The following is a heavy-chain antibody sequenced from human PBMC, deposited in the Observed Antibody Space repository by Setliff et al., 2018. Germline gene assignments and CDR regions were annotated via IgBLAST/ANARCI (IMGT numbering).Heavy chain of an antibody. J-gene: IGHJ5*02. CDR1: GGSFSGYY. D-gene: IGHD3-3*01. CDR2: INHSGST. V-gene: IGHV4-34*01. CDR3: ARRPLYHYDFWSNWFDP. Sequence: SETLSLTCAVYGGSFSGYYWSWIRQPPGKGLEWIGEINHSGSTNYNPSLKSRVTISVDTSKNQFSLKLTSVTAADTTVYYCARRPLYHYDFWSNWFDPWGQGTLVTVSS.